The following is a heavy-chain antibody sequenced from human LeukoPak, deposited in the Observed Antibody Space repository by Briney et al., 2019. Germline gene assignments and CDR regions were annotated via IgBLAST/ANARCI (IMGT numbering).Heavy chain of an antibody. CDR2: IYYSGST. D-gene: IGHD6-6*01. J-gene: IGHJ4*02. Sequence: SETLSLTCTVSGGSISSYYWSWIRQPPGKGLEWIGYIYYSGSTNYNPSLKSRVTISVDTSKNQFSLKLSSVTAADTAVYYCARLAGRIAAPRIDYWGQGTLVTVSS. CDR1: GGSISSYY. CDR3: ARLAGRIAAPRIDY. V-gene: IGHV4-59*01.